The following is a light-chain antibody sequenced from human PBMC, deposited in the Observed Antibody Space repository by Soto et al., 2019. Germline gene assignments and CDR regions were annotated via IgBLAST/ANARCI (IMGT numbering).Light chain of an antibody. CDR1: QGIAGH. V-gene: IGKV1-9*01. Sequence: IQLTQSPSSLSASVGDRVTITCRASQGIAGHLAWYQQKPGKAPKLLIYTASTLQSGVPSRFSGSGSGTDFTLAINSLQPEDFATYDCLQLKSYPLTFGPGTKVDIK. CDR2: TAS. CDR3: LQLKSYPLT. J-gene: IGKJ3*01.